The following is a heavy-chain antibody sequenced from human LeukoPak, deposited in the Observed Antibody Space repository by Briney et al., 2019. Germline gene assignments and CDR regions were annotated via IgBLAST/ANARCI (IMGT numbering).Heavy chain of an antibody. D-gene: IGHD6-19*01. V-gene: IGHV1-69*04. J-gene: IGHJ4*02. CDR1: GGTFSSYA. Sequence: RASVKVSCKASGGTFSSYAISWVRQAPGQGLEWMGRIIPILGIANYAQKFQGRVTITADKSTSTAYMELSSLRSEDTAVYYCARDRVGSSGWYVRGPIDYWGQGTLVTVSS. CDR2: IIPILGIA. CDR3: ARDRVGSSGWYVRGPIDY.